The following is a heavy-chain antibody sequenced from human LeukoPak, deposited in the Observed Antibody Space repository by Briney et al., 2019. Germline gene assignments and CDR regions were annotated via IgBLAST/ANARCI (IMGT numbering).Heavy chain of an antibody. D-gene: IGHD2-2*01. CDR3: ARGAVVPAAILYFDY. J-gene: IGHJ4*02. CDR2: IYYSGST. V-gene: IGHV4-59*01. CDR1: GGSISSYY. Sequence: PSETLSLTCTVPGGSISSYYWSWIRQPPGKGLEWIGYIYYSGSTNYNPSLKSRVTISVDTSKNQFSLKLSSVTAADTAVYYCARGAVVPAAILYFDYWGQGTLVTVSS.